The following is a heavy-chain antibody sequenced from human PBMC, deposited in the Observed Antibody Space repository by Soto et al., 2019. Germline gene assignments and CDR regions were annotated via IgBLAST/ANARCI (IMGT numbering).Heavy chain of an antibody. CDR1: GGTFSSYA. D-gene: IGHD6-19*01. V-gene: IGHV1-69*13. Sequence: SVKVSCKASGGTFSSYAISWVRQAPGQGLEWMGGIIPIFGTANYAQKFQGRVTITADESTSTAYMELSSLRSEDTAVYYCARDTPNTSSGFYYGMDVWGHGTTVTVSS. CDR3: ARDTPNTSSGFYYGMDV. CDR2: IIPIFGTA. J-gene: IGHJ6*02.